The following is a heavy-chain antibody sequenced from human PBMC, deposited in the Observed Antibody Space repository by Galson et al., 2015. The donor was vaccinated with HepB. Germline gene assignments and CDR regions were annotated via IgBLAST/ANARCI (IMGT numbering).Heavy chain of an antibody. CDR1: GFTFSSYA. Sequence: SLRLSCAASGFTFSSYAMSWVRQAPGKGLEWVSTISASGGYTYYADSVKGRFSISRDSSKSTLYLQMNSLRAEDTAVYYCAKDQGPSYNYYMDVWGKGTTVTVS. CDR2: ISASGGYT. V-gene: IGHV3-23*01. CDR3: AKDQGPSYNYYMDV. J-gene: IGHJ6*03.